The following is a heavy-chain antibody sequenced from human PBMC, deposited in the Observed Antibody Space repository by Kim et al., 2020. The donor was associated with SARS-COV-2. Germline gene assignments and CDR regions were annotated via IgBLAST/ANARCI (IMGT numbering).Heavy chain of an antibody. CDR3: ARGGVTMIVVVYNWFDP. J-gene: IGHJ5*02. CDR1: GGSFSGYY. Sequence: SETLSLICAVYGGSFSGYYWSWIRQPPGKGLEWIGEINHSGSTNYNPSLKSRVTISVDTSKNQFSLKLSSVTAADTAVYYCARGGVTMIVVVYNWFDPWGQGTLVTVSS. D-gene: IGHD3-22*01. V-gene: IGHV4-34*01. CDR2: INHSGST.